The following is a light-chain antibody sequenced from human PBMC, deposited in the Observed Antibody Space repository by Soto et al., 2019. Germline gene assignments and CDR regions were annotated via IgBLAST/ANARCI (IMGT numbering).Light chain of an antibody. CDR1: SNDVGAYNY. J-gene: IGLJ2*01. CDR3: YSYTTTNTWL. Sequence: SVLTQPASMSGSPGQSINISCAGTSNDVGAYNYVSWYQHHPGQAPKLMIYEVTNRPSGVSPRFSGSKSGNTASLTISGLQAEDEADYYCYSYTTTNTWLFGGGTKVTVL. V-gene: IGLV2-14*01. CDR2: EVT.